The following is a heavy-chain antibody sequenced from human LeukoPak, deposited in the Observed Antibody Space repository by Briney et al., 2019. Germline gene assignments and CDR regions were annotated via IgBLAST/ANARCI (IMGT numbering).Heavy chain of an antibody. CDR3: ARGSGYTSGHFEY. V-gene: IGHV3-11*01. CDR2: ISGSGSST. CDR1: GFSFSAYY. J-gene: IGHJ4*02. Sequence: GGPLRLSCAASGFSFSAYYMSWIRQAPGKGPEWIAYISGSGSSTYYADSVKGRFTISRDNAKDSLDLQTNSLRADDTAVYYCARGSGYTSGHFEYWGQGTLVTVSS. D-gene: IGHD5-12*01.